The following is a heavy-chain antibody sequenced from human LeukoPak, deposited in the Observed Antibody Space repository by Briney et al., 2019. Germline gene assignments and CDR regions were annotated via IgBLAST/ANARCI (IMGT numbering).Heavy chain of an antibody. CDR2: ISSNGGNT. CDR1: RFTFSNYA. V-gene: IGHV3-64*01. J-gene: IGHJ4*02. D-gene: IGHD6-6*01. Sequence: GGSLRLSCAASRFTFSNYAMHWVRQAPGKGLEHVSAISSNGGNTHYANSVKGRFTISRDNSKNTLYLQMGSLRAEDMAVYYCARGGYSTSKDYWGQGTLVTVSS. CDR3: ARGGYSTSKDY.